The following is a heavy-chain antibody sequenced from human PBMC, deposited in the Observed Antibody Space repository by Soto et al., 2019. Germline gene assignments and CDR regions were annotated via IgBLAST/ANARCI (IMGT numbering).Heavy chain of an antibody. Sequence: AASVKVSCKASGFTFTSSAMQCVRQARGQRLERIGWIVVGSGNTNYAQKFQERVTITRDMSTSTAYMELSSLRSEDTAVYYCAADLGYSSHMDVWGKGTTVTVSS. J-gene: IGHJ6*04. V-gene: IGHV1-58*02. D-gene: IGHD6-19*01. CDR3: AADLGYSSHMDV. CDR1: GFTFTSSA. CDR2: IVVGSGNT.